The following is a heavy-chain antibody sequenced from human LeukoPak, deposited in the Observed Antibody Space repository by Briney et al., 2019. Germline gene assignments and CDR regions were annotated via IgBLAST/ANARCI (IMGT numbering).Heavy chain of an antibody. V-gene: IGHV4-31*03. D-gene: IGHD3-9*01. Sequence: PSQTLSLTCTVSGGSISSGGYYWRWIRQHPGKGLEWIGYIYYSGSTYYNPSLKSRVTISVDTSKNQFSLKLSSVTAADTAVYYCARVSDYDIVFDYWGQGTLVTVSS. CDR1: GGSISSGGYY. J-gene: IGHJ4*02. CDR2: IYYSGST. CDR3: ARVSDYDIVFDY.